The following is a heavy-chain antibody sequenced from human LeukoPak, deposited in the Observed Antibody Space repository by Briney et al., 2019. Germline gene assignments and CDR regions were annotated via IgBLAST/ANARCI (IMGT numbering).Heavy chain of an antibody. D-gene: IGHD2/OR15-2a*01. CDR1: GFPFSSYW. CDR3: ARATSFSPSNFDY. CDR2: IKQDGSKK. Sequence: GGSLRLSCVASGFPFSSYWMTWVRQAPGKGLEWVANIKQDGSKKSYVDSVKGRFTISRDNAKNSLFLQMNSLRAEDTAVYYCARATSFSPSNFDYWGQGTLVTVSS. J-gene: IGHJ4*02. V-gene: IGHV3-7*03.